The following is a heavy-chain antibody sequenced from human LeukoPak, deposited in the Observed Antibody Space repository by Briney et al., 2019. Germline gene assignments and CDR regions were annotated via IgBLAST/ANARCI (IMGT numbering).Heavy chain of an antibody. CDR1: GDSRGSSF. CDR2: IYDSGST. V-gene: IGHV4-4*07. Sequence: AETLSLTGTVSGDSRGSSFWNWIRQPARKGLGWIARIYDSGSTNYNPSIRSRFTISIDTSKNQFSLKMSSVTDADPAVYYCARSDYYGKFDYWGQGALVTVSS. J-gene: IGHJ4*02. D-gene: IGHD3-10*01. CDR3: ARSDYYGKFDY.